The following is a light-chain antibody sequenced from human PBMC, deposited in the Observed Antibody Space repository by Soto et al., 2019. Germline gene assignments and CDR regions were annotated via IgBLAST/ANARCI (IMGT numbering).Light chain of an antibody. J-gene: IGKJ2*01. CDR1: QSIRSS. V-gene: IGKV1-39*01. Sequence: DIQMTQSPSSLSASVGDRVTITCRASQSIRSSLNWYQQKPGKAPKLLIYSASRLQSGVPSRFSGSGSGTDFTLTISSLQPEDFASYYCQQSYTTPYTFGQGTNLEIK. CDR3: QQSYTTPYT. CDR2: SAS.